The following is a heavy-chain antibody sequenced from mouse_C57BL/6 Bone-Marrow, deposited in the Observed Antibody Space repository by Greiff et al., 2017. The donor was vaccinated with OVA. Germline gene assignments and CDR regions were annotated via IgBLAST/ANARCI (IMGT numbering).Heavy chain of an antibody. D-gene: IGHD1-1*01. Sequence: VQLKESGTVLARPGASAKMSCKTSGYTFTSYWMHWVKQRPGQGLEWIGAIYPGNSDTSYNQKFKGKAKLTAVTSASTAYMELSSLTNEDSAVYYCTRPYYYYGSSYHFDYWGQGTTLTVSS. J-gene: IGHJ2*01. CDR1: GYTFTSYW. V-gene: IGHV1-5*01. CDR3: TRPYYYYGSSYHFDY. CDR2: IYPGNSDT.